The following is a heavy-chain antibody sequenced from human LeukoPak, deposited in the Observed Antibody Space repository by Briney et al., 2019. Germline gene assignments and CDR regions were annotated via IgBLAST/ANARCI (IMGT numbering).Heavy chain of an antibody. CDR1: GGSISSGSYY. V-gene: IGHV4-61*02. CDR3: ARDARVSDAFDI. D-gene: IGHD5/OR15-5a*01. CDR2: IYTSGST. J-gene: IGHJ3*02. Sequence: PSQTLSLTCTVSGGSISSGSYYWSWIRQPAGKGLEGIGRIYTSGSTNYNPSLSSRATISVDRSKNEFSLRLSSVTAADTAVYYCARDARVSDAFDIWGQGTMVTVSS.